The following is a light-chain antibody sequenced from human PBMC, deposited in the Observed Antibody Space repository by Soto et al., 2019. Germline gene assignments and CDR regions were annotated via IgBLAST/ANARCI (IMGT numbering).Light chain of an antibody. CDR2: NNN. CDR3: AAWDDSLNGRV. Sequence: QSVLTQPPSVSGAPGQRVTISCTGSSSNIGAGFDVHWYHQIAGTAPKLLISNNNQRPSGVPDRFSGSKSGTSASLAISGLQSEDEATYYCAAWDDSLNGRVFGGGTKLTVL. J-gene: IGLJ3*02. V-gene: IGLV1-40*01. CDR1: SSNIGAGFD.